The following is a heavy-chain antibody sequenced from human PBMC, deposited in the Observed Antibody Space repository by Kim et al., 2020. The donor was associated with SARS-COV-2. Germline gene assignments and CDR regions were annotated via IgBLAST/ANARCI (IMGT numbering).Heavy chain of an antibody. D-gene: IGHD3-10*01. V-gene: IGHV3-74*01. CDR3: AREELGVWFRELFAPNDAFDI. CDR2: INSDGSST. CDR1: GFTFSSYW. Sequence: GGSLRLSCAASGFTFSSYWMHWVRQAPGKGLVWVSRINSDGSSTSYADSVKGRFTISRDNAKNTLYLQMNSLRAEDTAVYYCAREELGVWFRELFAPNDAFDIWGQGTMVTVSS. J-gene: IGHJ3*02.